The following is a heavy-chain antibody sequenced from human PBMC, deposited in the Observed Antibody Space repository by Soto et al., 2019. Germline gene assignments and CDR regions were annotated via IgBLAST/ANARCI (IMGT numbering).Heavy chain of an antibody. Sequence: GGSLRLSCAASGFTFTRYSMNWVRQAPGKGLEWVSSISSTTNYIYYADSMKGRFTVSRDNAKNSVYLEMNSLSAEDTAVYYCARESEDLTSNFDFWGQGTLVTVSS. J-gene: IGHJ4*02. CDR1: GFTFTRYS. V-gene: IGHV3-21*01. CDR3: ARESEDLTSNFDF. CDR2: ISSTTNYI.